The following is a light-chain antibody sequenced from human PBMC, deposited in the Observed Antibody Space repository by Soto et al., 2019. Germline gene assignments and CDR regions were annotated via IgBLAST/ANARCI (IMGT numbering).Light chain of an antibody. CDR3: ETWDSALSAGI. CDR2: DTN. V-gene: IGLV1-51*01. J-gene: IGLJ2*01. CDR1: NSNVGNNF. Sequence: QSVLTQPPSVSAAPGQRVTISCSGNNSNVGNNFVSWYQQFPGTAPKLLIYDTNKRPSGIPDRFSGSKTGTSATLGITGLQTGDEADYYCETWDSALSAGIFGGGTKLTVL.